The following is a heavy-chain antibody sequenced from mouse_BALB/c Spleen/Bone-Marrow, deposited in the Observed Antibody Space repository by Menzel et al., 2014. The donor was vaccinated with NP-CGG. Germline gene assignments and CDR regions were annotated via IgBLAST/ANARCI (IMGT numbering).Heavy chain of an antibody. D-gene: IGHD2-3*01. J-gene: IGHJ2*01. CDR2: IRNKANGYTT. CDR1: GFTFTDYY. V-gene: IGHV7-3*02. Sequence: EVKVEESGGGLVQPGGSLRLSCATSGFTFTDYYMNWARQPPGKALEWLGFIRNKANGYTTEYSASVKGRFTISRDISQSILYLQMNTLRAEDSATYYCARDMGGLLFDYWGQGTTLTVSS. CDR3: ARDMGGLLFDY.